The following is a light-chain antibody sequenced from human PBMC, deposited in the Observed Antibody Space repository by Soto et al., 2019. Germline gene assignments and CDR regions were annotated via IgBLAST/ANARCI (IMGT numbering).Light chain of an antibody. J-gene: IGLJ2*01. V-gene: IGLV1-40*01. CDR1: SSNIGAGYD. CDR3: QSHDISFSGLV. CDR2: DNT. Sequence: QSALTQPPSVSGAPGQRVTISCTGSSSNIGAGYDVHWYQQLPGTAPKLLIYDNTNRPSGVPDRFSGSKSGTSASLAITGLQAEDEADYYCQSHDISFSGLVLGGGTKLTVL.